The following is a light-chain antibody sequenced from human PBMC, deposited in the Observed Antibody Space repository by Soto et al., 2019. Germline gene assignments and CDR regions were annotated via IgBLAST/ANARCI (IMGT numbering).Light chain of an antibody. CDR2: GAS. CDR3: QQCHDARYT. V-gene: IGKV3-20*01. J-gene: IGKJ2*01. CDR1: QSISSSY. Sequence: EIVLTQSPGTLSLSPGERATLSCRASQSISSSYLAWYQQKPGQAPRVLIYGASNRATGIPDRFSGSGSGTVFTLTISRLQPEDFALYYCQQCHDARYTLGQGTKLEIK.